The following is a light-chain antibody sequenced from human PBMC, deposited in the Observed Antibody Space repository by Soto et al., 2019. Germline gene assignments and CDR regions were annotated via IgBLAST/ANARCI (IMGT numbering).Light chain of an antibody. V-gene: IGKV1D-13*01. CDR1: QDISYF. J-gene: IGKJ2*01. CDR3: QHYNNYPYT. Sequence: AIQLTQSPSPLSASIGDRVTITCRASQDISYFLAWYQQKPGKAPNLLIYKATSLESGVPSRFSGSGSGTEFTLTISGLQPEDFATYFCQHYNNYPYTFGQGTKVDIK. CDR2: KAT.